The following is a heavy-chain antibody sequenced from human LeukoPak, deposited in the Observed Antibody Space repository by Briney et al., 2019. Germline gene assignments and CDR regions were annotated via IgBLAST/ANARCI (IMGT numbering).Heavy chain of an antibody. Sequence: GASVKVSCKASGYTFSTYYMHWVRQAPGQGLEWMGIINPSGGSTSYAQKFQGRVTMTRDTSTSTAYMELRSLRSDDTAVYYCAREGGPGWFDPWGQGTLVTVSS. CDR1: GYTFSTYY. CDR3: AREGGPGWFDP. J-gene: IGHJ5*02. V-gene: IGHV1-46*01. CDR2: INPSGGST. D-gene: IGHD3-16*01.